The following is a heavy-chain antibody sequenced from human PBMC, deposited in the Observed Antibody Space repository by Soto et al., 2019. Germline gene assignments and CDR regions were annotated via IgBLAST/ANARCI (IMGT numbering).Heavy chain of an antibody. D-gene: IGHD5-12*01. V-gene: IGHV3-33*01. CDR1: GFTFSSYG. CDR2: IWYDGSNK. Sequence: GGSLRLSCAASGFTFSSYGMHWVRQAPGKGLECVAVIWYDGSNKYYADSVKGRFTISRDNSKNTLYLQMNSLRAEDTAVYYCARASGRSGYATYLDYWGQGTLVTVST. J-gene: IGHJ4*02. CDR3: ARASGRSGYATYLDY.